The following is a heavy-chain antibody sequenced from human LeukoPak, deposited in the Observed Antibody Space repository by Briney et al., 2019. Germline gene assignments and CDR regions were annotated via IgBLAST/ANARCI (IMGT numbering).Heavy chain of an antibody. CDR2: IKQDGSDK. V-gene: IGHV3-7*03. CDR3: AKDTDTVVRYSDY. Sequence: GGSLRLSCAASGFTFSSYWMSWVRQAPGKGLEWVANIKQDGSDKYYVDSVKGRFTISRDNSKNTLYLQMNSLKAEDTAVYYCAKDTDTVVRYSDYWGQGTLVTVSS. CDR1: GFTFSSYW. D-gene: IGHD4-23*01. J-gene: IGHJ4*02.